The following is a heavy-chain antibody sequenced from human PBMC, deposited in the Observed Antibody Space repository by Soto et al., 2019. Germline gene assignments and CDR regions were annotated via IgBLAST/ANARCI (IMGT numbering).Heavy chain of an antibody. V-gene: IGHV4-30-4*02. D-gene: IGHD3-10*01. CDR1: GSSISSGDYY. CDR2: IYYSGST. CDR3: ARDYYGSGSYYY. Sequence: SDTLFVTCTVSGSSISSGDYYWSWIRQPPGKGLEWIGYIYYSGSTYYNPSLKSRVTISVDTSENQFSLKLSSVTAADTAVYYCARDYYGSGSYYYWGQGTLVTVSS. J-gene: IGHJ4*02.